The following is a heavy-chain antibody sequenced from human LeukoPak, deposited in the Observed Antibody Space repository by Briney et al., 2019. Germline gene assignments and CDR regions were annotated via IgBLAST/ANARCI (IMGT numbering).Heavy chain of an antibody. Sequence: GASVKVSCKASGYTFTGYYMHWVRQAPGQGLEWMGWINPNSGGTNYAQKFQGRVTMTRDTSISTAYMELSRLRSDDTAVYYCARYSSMVRWGGDYYYGMDVWGQGTTVTVSS. CDR2: INPNSGGT. CDR3: ARYSSMVRWGGDYYYGMDV. V-gene: IGHV1-2*02. J-gene: IGHJ6*02. D-gene: IGHD3-10*01. CDR1: GYTFTGYY.